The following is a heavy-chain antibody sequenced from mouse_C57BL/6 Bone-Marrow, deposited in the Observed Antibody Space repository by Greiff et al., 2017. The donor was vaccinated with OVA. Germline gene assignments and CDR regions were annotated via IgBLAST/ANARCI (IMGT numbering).Heavy chain of an antibody. CDR1: GYTFTSYW. CDR2: IDPENGDT. CDR3: TSYGNFDY. V-gene: IGHV14-4*01. J-gene: IGHJ2*01. D-gene: IGHD2-1*01. Sequence: VQLQQPGAELVKPGASVKVSCKASGYTFTSYWMHWVKQRPEQGLEWIGWIDPENGDTEYASKFQGKATITADTSSNTAYLQLSSLTSEDTAVYYCTSYGNFDYWGQGTTLTVSS.